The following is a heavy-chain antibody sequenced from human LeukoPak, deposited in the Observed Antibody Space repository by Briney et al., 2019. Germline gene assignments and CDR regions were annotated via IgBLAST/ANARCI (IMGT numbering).Heavy chain of an antibody. CDR2: ISSSSSDM. J-gene: IGHJ4*02. V-gene: IGHV3-21*06. D-gene: IGHD3-22*01. CDR1: GFSFSRFS. CDR3: ARGTYYYETSGYYGSFDY. Sequence: GGSLRLSCAAPGFSFSRFSMSWVRQAPGKGLEWVSFISSSSSDMYYPDSLKGRFTISRDNAKNSLYLQMNSLRAEDTAVYYCARGTYYYETSGYYGSFDYWGQGILVTVSS.